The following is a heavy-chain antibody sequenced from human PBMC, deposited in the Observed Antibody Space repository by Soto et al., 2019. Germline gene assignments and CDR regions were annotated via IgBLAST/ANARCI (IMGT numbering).Heavy chain of an antibody. J-gene: IGHJ5*02. CDR1: GGSISSSSYY. CDR3: ARSKSTLRYFDWLNWFDP. D-gene: IGHD3-9*01. CDR2: IYYSGST. Sequence: PSETLSLTCTVSGGSISSSSYYWGWIRQPPGKGLEWIGSIYYSGSTYYNPSLKSRVTISVDTSKNQFSLKLSSVTAADTAVYYCARSKSTLRYFDWLNWFDPWGQGTLVTVSS. V-gene: IGHV4-39*01.